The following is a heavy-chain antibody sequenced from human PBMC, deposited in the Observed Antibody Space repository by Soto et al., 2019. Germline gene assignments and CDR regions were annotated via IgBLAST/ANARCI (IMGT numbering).Heavy chain of an antibody. CDR2: ISAYNGNT. CDR1: GYTFTSYG. J-gene: IGHJ3*02. CDR3: ARIMPNGYYYDSSGYDGAFDI. Sequence: ASVKVSCKASGYTFTSYGISWVRQAPGQGLEWMGWISAYNGNTNYAQKLQGRVTMTTDTSTSTAYMELRSLRSDDTAVYYCARIMPNGYYYDSSGYDGAFDIWGQGTMVTVSS. D-gene: IGHD3-22*01. V-gene: IGHV1-18*04.